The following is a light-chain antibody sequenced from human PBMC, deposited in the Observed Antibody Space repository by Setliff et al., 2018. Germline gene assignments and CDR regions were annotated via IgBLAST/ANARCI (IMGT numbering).Light chain of an antibody. V-gene: IGLV1-40*01. Sequence: QSALTQPPSVSGAPGQRVTISCTGSSSNIGAGHDVHWYQQLPGTAPKLLIYGNSNRPSGVPDRFSGSKSGTSASLAITGLQAEDEADYYCQSYDSSLSGSGVFGTGTKVTVL. J-gene: IGLJ1*01. CDR1: SSNIGAGHD. CDR3: QSYDSSLSGSGV. CDR2: GNS.